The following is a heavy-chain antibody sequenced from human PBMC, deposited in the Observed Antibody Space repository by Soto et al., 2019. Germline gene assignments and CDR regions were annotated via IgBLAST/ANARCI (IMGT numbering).Heavy chain of an antibody. CDR1: GFTFSFHN. J-gene: IGHJ3*02. Sequence: EVQLVESGGGLVQPGGSLRLSCATSGFTFSFHNMNWVRQAPGKGLEWVSSISGGGDTKYYAESLKGRFTVSRDNAKNSLYLQINSLRDDDTAVYYCATGRITIFGVAHDAFDIWGLGTMVTVSS. CDR2: ISGGGDTK. D-gene: IGHD3-3*01. CDR3: ATGRITIFGVAHDAFDI. V-gene: IGHV3-48*02.